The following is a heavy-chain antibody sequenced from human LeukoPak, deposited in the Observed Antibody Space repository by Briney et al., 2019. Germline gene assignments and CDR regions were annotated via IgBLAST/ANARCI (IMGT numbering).Heavy chain of an antibody. Sequence: SETLSLTCTVSGGSISSYYWSWIRQPPGKGLGWIGYIYYSGSTNYNPSLKSRVTISVDTSKNQFSLKLSSVTAADTAVYYCARDGKPINYYYDSSGPSGYYGMDVWGQGTTVTVSS. CDR3: ARDGKPINYYYDSSGPSGYYGMDV. V-gene: IGHV4-59*01. J-gene: IGHJ6*02. CDR2: IYYSGST. CDR1: GGSISSYY. D-gene: IGHD3-22*01.